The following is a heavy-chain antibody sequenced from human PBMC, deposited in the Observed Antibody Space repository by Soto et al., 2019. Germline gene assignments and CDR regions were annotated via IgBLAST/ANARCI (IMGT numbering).Heavy chain of an antibody. CDR1: GDSVTGNTAG. J-gene: IGHJ6*02. CDR3: ASGMLVRGAYYGEF. D-gene: IGHD3-10*01. Sequence: QTLSLTCGISGDSVTGNTAGWNLSSQSPSRGLEWLGRTYYRSKWYNDYAGSVKGRLTINPDTSRNQFSLQLSSVSPEDTAVYYCASGMLVRGAYYGEFWGQGTRATVSS. V-gene: IGHV6-1*01. CDR2: TYYRSKWYN.